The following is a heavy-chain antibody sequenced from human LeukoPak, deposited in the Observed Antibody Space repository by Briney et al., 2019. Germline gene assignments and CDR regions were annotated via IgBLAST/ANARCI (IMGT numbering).Heavy chain of an antibody. V-gene: IGHV4-39*01. Sequence: SETLSLTCSVSGGSISGSGYYWAWIRQPPGKGLEWIGSIYYTGSTHYNSSLKSRVTMYVETSKNQFSLKLSSVTAADTAVYYCASPLGGFDNWGQGTLVTVSS. CDR1: GGSISGSGYY. CDR3: ASPLGGFDN. J-gene: IGHJ4*02. D-gene: IGHD3-16*01. CDR2: IYYTGST.